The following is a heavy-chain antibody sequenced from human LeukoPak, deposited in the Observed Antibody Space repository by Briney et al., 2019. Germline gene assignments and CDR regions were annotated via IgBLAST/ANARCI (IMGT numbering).Heavy chain of an antibody. Sequence: PSETLSLTCTVSGGSISSGSYYWSWIRQPAGKGLEWIGRIYTSGSTNYNPSLKSRVTISVDTSKNQFSLKLSSVTAADTAVYYCARLHAGYYYYYMDVWGKGTTVTVSS. CDR1: GGSISSGSYY. D-gene: IGHD3-10*01. J-gene: IGHJ6*03. CDR2: IYTSGST. CDR3: ARLHAGYYYYYMDV. V-gene: IGHV4-61*02.